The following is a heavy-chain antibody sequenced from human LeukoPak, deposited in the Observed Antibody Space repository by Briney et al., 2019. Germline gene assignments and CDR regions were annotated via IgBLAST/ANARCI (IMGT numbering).Heavy chain of an antibody. J-gene: IGHJ4*02. Sequence: PSETLSLTCTVSGGSISSYYWSWIRQPPGKGLEWIGYIYYSGSTNYNPSLKSRVTISVDTSKNQFSLKLSSVTAADTAVHYCARVWEKYYFDYWGQGTLVTVSS. CDR2: IYYSGST. V-gene: IGHV4-59*01. CDR1: GGSISSYY. CDR3: ARVWEKYYFDY. D-gene: IGHD1-26*01.